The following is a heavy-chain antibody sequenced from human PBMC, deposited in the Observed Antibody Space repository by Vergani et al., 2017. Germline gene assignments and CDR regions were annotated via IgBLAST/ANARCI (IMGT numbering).Heavy chain of an antibody. Sequence: QVQLVQSGAEVKKPGASVKVSCKASGYPFTSYYMHWVRQAPGQGLEWMGIINPSGGSTSYAQKFQGRVTMTRDTSTSTVYMELSSLRSEDTAVYYCARRVITGAFDIWGQGTMVTVSS. V-gene: IGHV1-46*01. CDR3: ARRVITGAFDI. CDR2: INPSGGST. CDR1: GYPFTSYY. D-gene: IGHD3-22*01. J-gene: IGHJ3*02.